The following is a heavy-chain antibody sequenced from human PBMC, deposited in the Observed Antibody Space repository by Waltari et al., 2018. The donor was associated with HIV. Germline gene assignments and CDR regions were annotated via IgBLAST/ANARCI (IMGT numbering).Heavy chain of an antibody. CDR1: GGSVSSSRYF. J-gene: IGHJ2*01. Sequence: QLQLQESGPGLVTPSETLSLTCTVSGGSVSSSRYFWGWIRQPPGKGLAWVGRIYYTGRAYYNPSLKRRVTISVDTTKNQFSLKVTSVTAADTAVYYCARHALRVGAAYWNFDLWGRGTLVTVSS. CDR3: ARHALRVGAAYWNFDL. V-gene: IGHV4-39*01. CDR2: IYYTGRA. D-gene: IGHD1-26*01.